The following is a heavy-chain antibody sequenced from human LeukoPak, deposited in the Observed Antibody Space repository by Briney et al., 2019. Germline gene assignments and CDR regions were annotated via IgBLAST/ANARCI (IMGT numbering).Heavy chain of an antibody. CDR3: ASRNYYDSGSYGIDY. Sequence: GGSLRLSCAASGFTFSHYAMTWVRQAPGEGLEWVSTLSGSGGSTNYADSVKGRFTISRDNSKNTLYLQANSLKAEDTAIYYCASRNYYDSGSYGIDYWGQGTLVTVSS. CDR1: GFTFSHYA. V-gene: IGHV3-23*01. D-gene: IGHD3-22*01. J-gene: IGHJ4*02. CDR2: LSGSGGST.